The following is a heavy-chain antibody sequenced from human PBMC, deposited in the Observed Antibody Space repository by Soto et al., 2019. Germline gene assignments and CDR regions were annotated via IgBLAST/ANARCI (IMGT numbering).Heavy chain of an antibody. CDR1: GFTFSSYS. V-gene: IGHV3-48*01. J-gene: IGHJ4*02. CDR3: ARDRPGTEYYPDY. Sequence: EVQLVESGGGLVQPGGSLRLSCATSGFTFSSYSMNWVRQAPGKGLEWISFISASGTRYYADSVKGRFTVSRDNAQNSLYLQMNSLRAEDTAVYFCARDRPGTEYYPDYWGRGTLVTVSS. CDR2: ISASGTR. D-gene: IGHD3-10*01.